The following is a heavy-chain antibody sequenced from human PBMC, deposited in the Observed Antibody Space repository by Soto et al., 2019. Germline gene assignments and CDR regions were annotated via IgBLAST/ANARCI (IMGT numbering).Heavy chain of an antibody. D-gene: IGHD5-12*01. Sequence: QVQLVQCGAEVKKPGSSVKVSCEASGGTFSNYPISWVRQAPGQGLEWMGGIIPIFGTVNYAQKFQGRVTITADESTSTAYMELSSLRSEDMAVYYCARGNHRWLQLWYFDLWGRGTLVTVSS. CDR3: ARGNHRWLQLWYFDL. V-gene: IGHV1-69*12. J-gene: IGHJ2*01. CDR2: IIPIFGTV. CDR1: GGTFSNYP.